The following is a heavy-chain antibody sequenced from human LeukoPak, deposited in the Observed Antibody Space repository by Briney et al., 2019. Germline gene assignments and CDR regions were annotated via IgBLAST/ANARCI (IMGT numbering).Heavy chain of an antibody. CDR2: IYWNDDK. J-gene: IGHJ4*02. D-gene: IGHD2-21*01. CDR3: AHSLPDSPTYYFDY. V-gene: IGHV2-5*01. CDR1: GFSLSTSGVG. Sequence: SGPTLVNPTQTLTLTCTFSGFSLSTSGVGVGWIRQPPGKALEWLALIYWNDDKRYSPSLKRRLTITKDTSKNQVVLTVTNLDPVDTATYYCAHSLPDSPTYYFDYWGQGTLVTVSS.